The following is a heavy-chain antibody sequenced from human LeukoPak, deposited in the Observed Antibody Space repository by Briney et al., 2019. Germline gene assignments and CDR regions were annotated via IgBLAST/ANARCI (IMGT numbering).Heavy chain of an antibody. CDR3: AKVAAGYDSSGYWFDY. J-gene: IGHJ4*02. D-gene: IGHD3-22*01. Sequence: PGGSLRLSCAASGFTFSSYAMSWVRQAPGKGLEWVSAISGSGGSTYYADSVKGRFTISRDNSKNTLYLQMNSLRAEDTAVYYCAKVAAGYDSSGYWFDYWGQGTLVTVSS. CDR2: ISGSGGST. CDR1: GFTFSSYA. V-gene: IGHV3-23*01.